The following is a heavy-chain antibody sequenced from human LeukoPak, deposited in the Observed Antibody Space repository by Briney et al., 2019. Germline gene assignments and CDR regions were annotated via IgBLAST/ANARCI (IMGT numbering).Heavy chain of an antibody. J-gene: IGHJ6*03. CDR2: IYSGGST. CDR3: ARVPRVGVVIHPYMDV. V-gene: IGHV3-53*01. D-gene: IGHD3-3*01. Sequence: QSGGSLRLSCAASGFTVSSNYMSWVRQAPGKGLEWVSVIYSGGSTYYAESVKGRFTITRDNSKNTLYLQMNSLRAEDTAVYYCARVPRVGVVIHPYMDVWGKGTTVTVSS. CDR1: GFTVSSNY.